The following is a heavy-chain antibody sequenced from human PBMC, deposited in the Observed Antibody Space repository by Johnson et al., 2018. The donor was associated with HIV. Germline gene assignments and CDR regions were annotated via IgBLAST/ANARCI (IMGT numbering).Heavy chain of an antibody. CDR1: GFSVSSNY. J-gene: IGHJ3*02. V-gene: IGHV3-53*01. CDR2: IYRSGGT. CDR3: AKGDILTGYSDAFDI. Sequence: VQLVESGGGLIQPGGSLRLSCAVAGFSVSSNYITWVRQAPGKGLAWVSSIYRSGGTYDAAPVKGRFTISRDNAKNSLYLQMNSLRAEDTALYYCAKGDILTGYSDAFDIWGQGTMVTVSS. D-gene: IGHD3-9*01.